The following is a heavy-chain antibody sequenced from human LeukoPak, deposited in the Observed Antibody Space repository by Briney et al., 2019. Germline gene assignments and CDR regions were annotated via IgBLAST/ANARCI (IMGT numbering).Heavy chain of an antibody. CDR3: ARGLQGSYDSLTGYYRGRYYFDY. J-gene: IGHJ4*02. D-gene: IGHD3-9*01. Sequence: GGSLRLSCAASGFTFSSYSMNWVRQAPGKGLEWVSSISSSSSYIYYADSVKGRLTISRDDAKNSLYLQMNSLRAEDTAVYYCARGLQGSYDSLTGYYRGRYYFDYWGQGTLVTVSS. V-gene: IGHV3-21*04. CDR1: GFTFSSYS. CDR2: ISSSSSYI.